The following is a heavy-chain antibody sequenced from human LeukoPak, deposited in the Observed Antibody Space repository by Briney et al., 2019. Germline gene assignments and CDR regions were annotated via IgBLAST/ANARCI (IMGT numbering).Heavy chain of an antibody. CDR3: ARGLGYCSTTTCLLPFDY. CDR1: GFTVSSNY. D-gene: IGHD2-2*01. J-gene: IGHJ4*02. CDR2: IYSGGST. V-gene: IGHV3-53*01. Sequence: GGSLRLSCAVSGFTVSSNYMSWVRQAPGKGLEWVSVIYSGGSTYYADSVKGRFTISRDNSKNTLYLQMNSLRAEDTAVYFCARGLGYCSTTTCLLPFDYWGQGTLVTVSS.